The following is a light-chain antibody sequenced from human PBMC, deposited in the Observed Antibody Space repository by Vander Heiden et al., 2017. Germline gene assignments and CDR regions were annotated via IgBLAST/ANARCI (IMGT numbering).Light chain of an antibody. V-gene: IGKV3-15*01. CDR2: GAS. CDR1: RSISRN. Sequence: EIVITPSPATRPVSPGERATLSCRASRSISRNLAWYQQKPGQAPRLLIYGASARATGVTDRFSGSGSGTEFTLTISSLQSVDSAVYYCQQYNNWPPSWTFGQGTKVEV. CDR3: QQYNNWPPSWT. J-gene: IGKJ1*01.